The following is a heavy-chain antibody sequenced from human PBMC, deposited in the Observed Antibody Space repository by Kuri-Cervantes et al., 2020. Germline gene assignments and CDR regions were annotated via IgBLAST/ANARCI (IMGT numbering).Heavy chain of an antibody. CDR1: GFTFSSYW. J-gene: IGHJ6*02. V-gene: IGHV3-7*01. CDR2: IKQDGSEK. CDR3: AKGRYYYGSGSYRDGMDV. D-gene: IGHD3-10*01. Sequence: GESLKISCAASGFTFSSYWMSWVRQAPGKGLEWVANIKQDGSEKYYVDSVKGRFTISRDNSKNTLCLQMNSLRAEDTAVYYCAKGRYYYGSGSYRDGMDVWGQGTTVTVSS.